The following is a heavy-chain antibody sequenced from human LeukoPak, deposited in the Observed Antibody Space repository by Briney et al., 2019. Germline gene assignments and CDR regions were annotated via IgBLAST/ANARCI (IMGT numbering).Heavy chain of an antibody. Sequence: ASVKVSCKASGYTFTSYDINWVRQATGQGLEWMGWINPNSGGTNYAQKFQGRVTMTRDTSISTAYMELSRLRSDDTAVYYCARDVILTGLPGGVDYWGQGTLVTVSS. CDR2: INPNSGGT. V-gene: IGHV1-2*02. CDR3: ARDVILTGLPGGVDY. D-gene: IGHD3-9*01. J-gene: IGHJ4*02. CDR1: GYTFTSYD.